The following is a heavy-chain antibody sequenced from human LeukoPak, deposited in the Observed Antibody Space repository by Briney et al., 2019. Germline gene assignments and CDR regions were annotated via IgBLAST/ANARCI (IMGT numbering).Heavy chain of an antibody. V-gene: IGHV4-38-2*02. CDR3: AWTGIAVAGPGGYFDY. CDR1: GYSISSGYY. CDR2: IYHSGST. J-gene: IGHJ4*02. D-gene: IGHD6-19*01. Sequence: SETLSLTCTVSGYSISSGYYWGWIRQPPGKGLEWIGSIYHSGSTYYNPSLKSRVTISVDTSKNQFSLKLSSVTAADTAVYYCAWTGIAVAGPGGYFDYWGQGTLVTVSS.